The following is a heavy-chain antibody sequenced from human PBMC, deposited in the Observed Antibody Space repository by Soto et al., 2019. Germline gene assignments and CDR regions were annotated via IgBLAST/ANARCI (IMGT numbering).Heavy chain of an antibody. D-gene: IGHD2-2*01. V-gene: IGHV4-59*02. CDR1: GDSVSSYY. Sequence: SETLSLTCTVSGDSVSSYYWSWIRQPPGKGLEWIGYIYYSVSTNYNPSLESRVTISVDTSKNQFSLKLSSVTAADTAVYYCARGSLVPASNGFDPWGQGTLVTVSS. CDR3: ARGSLVPASNGFDP. J-gene: IGHJ5*02. CDR2: IYYSVST.